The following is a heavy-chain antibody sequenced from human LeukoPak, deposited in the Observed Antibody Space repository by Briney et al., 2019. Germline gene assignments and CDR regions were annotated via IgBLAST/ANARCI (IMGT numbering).Heavy chain of an antibody. CDR1: GYSISSGYY. V-gene: IGHV4-38-2*02. J-gene: IGHJ5*02. CDR3: ARERKIVVVPAAILVSWFDP. D-gene: IGHD2-2*01. Sequence: SETLSLTCAVSGYSISSGYYWGWIRQPPGKGLEWIGSIYHGGSTYYNPSLKSRVTISVDTSKNQFSLKLSSVTAADTAVYYCARERKIVVVPAAILVSWFDPWGQGTLVTVSS. CDR2: IYHGGST.